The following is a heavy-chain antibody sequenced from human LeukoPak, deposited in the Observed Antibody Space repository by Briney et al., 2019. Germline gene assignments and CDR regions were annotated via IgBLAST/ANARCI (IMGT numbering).Heavy chain of an antibody. CDR3: ARVIRAAPGKGYFDY. V-gene: IGHV3-23*01. CDR1: GFIFSTYA. Sequence: GGSLRLSCATSGFIFSTYALSWVRQAPGKGLEWASSISGSGGSTYHTDSVKGRFTISRDSSKNTLYLQMNSLRAEDTAIYYCARVIRAAPGKGYFDYWGQGTLVTVSS. J-gene: IGHJ4*02. CDR2: ISGSGGST. D-gene: IGHD6-13*01.